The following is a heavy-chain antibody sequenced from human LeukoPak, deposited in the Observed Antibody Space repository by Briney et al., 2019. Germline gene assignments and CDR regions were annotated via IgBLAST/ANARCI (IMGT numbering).Heavy chain of an antibody. CDR2: ISGSCGST. CDR3: ATGPPFYDYVWGSYPEGGYFDY. V-gene: IGHV3-23*01. D-gene: IGHD3-16*02. CDR1: GFTFSSYA. Sequence: TGGSLRLSCAASGFTFSSYAMSWVRQAPGKGLEGVSAISGSCGSTYYADSVKGRFTISRDNSKNTLYLQMNSLRAEDTAVYYCATGPPFYDYVWGSYPEGGYFDYWGQGTLVTVSS. J-gene: IGHJ4*02.